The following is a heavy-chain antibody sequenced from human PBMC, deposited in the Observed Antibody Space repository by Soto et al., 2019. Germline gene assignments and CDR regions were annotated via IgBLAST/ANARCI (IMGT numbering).Heavy chain of an antibody. CDR2: IIPIFTTT. V-gene: IGHV1-69*15. D-gene: IGHD6-6*01. CDR3: ARPSGLLGQYSALVDY. CDR1: GGTFSNSA. Sequence: KVSCKASGGTFSNSAIAWVRQAPGQGLEWLGMIIPIFTTTNYAQKFKDRLTISADGSTSTAYMELSGLKSEDTAVYFCARPSGLLGQYSALVDYWGQGTLVTVSS. J-gene: IGHJ4*02.